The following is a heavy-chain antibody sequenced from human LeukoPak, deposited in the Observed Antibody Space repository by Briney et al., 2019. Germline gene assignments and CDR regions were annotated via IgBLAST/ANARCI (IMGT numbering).Heavy chain of an antibody. CDR1: GFTFSSYW. Sequence: GGSLRLSCAASGFTFSSYWMSWVRQAPGKGLEWVANIKQDGSEKYYVDSVKGRFTISRDNAKNSLYLQMNSLRAEDTAVYYCAKAASYYYDSSGYYPLHIYFDYWGQGTLVTVSS. V-gene: IGHV3-7*03. J-gene: IGHJ4*02. CDR3: AKAASYYYDSSGYYPLHIYFDY. D-gene: IGHD3-22*01. CDR2: IKQDGSEK.